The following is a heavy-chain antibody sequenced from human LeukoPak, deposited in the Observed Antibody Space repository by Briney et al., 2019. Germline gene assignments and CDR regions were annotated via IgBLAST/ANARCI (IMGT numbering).Heavy chain of an antibody. V-gene: IGHV4-59*01. CDR1: GGSISSYY. CDR2: IYYSEST. CDR3: ARGAGMATTGAPFDY. D-gene: IGHD5-12*01. J-gene: IGHJ4*02. Sequence: SETLSLTCTVSGGSISSYYWIWIRQPPVKGLEGIGYIYYSESTNYNPSLKSRVTISVDTSKNQFSLKLSSVTAADTAVYYCARGAGMATTGAPFDYWGQGTLVTVSS.